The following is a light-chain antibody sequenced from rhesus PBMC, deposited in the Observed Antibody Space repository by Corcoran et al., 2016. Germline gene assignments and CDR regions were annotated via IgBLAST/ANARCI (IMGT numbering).Light chain of an antibody. V-gene: IGKV1-22*01. Sequence: DIQMTQSPSSLSASVGDLVTITCRASQRISNWLDWYQQKPGKAPKLLIYKASSLQGGVPSRFSGGGSGTEFTFTISSLQPEDFGIYCCLQYSTSPLTCSGGTKVELK. CDR2: KAS. CDR3: LQYSTSPLT. CDR1: QRISNW. J-gene: IGKJ4*01.